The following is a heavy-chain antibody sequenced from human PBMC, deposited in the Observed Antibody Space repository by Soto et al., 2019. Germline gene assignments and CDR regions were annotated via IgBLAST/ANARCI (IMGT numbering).Heavy chain of an antibody. J-gene: IGHJ4*02. V-gene: IGHV4-34*01. CDR3: ARGYTAAAGNGGADY. D-gene: IGHD6-13*01. CDR1: GGSFSGYY. Sequence: QEQLQQWGAGLLKPSETLSLTCAVYGGSFSGYYWSWIRQPPGKGLEWIGEINHSGSTNYNPSLKSRVTISVDTSKNQFSLKLSSVTAADTAVYYCARGYTAAAGNGGADYWGQGTLVTVSS. CDR2: INHSGST.